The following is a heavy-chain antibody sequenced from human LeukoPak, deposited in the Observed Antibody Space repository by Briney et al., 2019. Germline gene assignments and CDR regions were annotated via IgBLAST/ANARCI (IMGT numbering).Heavy chain of an antibody. V-gene: IGHV4-59*01. D-gene: IGHD3-3*01. J-gene: IGHJ4*02. CDR3: ARGGVPGGFYGSFDY. CDR1: GGSISSYY. Sequence: PSETLSLTCTVSGGSISSYYWSWIRQPPGKGLEWIGTIYYSGSTNHNPSLQSRVTISVDTSKNQFSLKLNSVTAADTAVYYCARGGVPGGFYGSFDYWGQGTLVSVSS. CDR2: IYYSGST.